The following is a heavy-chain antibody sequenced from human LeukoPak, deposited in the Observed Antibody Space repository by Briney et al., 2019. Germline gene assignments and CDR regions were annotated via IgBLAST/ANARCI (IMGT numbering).Heavy chain of an antibody. CDR2: IYYSGST. V-gene: IGHV4-59*08. CDR3: ASSYGGVTYYFDY. CDR1: CGSISSYY. J-gene: IGHJ4*02. Sequence: PSETLSLTCTVSCGSISSYYWSWIRQPPGKGLEWIGYIYYSGSTNYNPSLKSRVTISLDTSKNQFSLKLSSVTAADTAVYYCASSYGGVTYYFDYWGQGTLVTVSS. D-gene: IGHD4/OR15-4a*01.